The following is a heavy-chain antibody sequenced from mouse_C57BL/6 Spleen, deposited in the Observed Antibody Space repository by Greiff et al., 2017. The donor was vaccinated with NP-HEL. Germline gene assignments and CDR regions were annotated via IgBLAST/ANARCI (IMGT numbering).Heavy chain of an antibody. D-gene: IGHD1-1*01. CDR3: AREYYGSSPGYFDV. J-gene: IGHJ1*03. CDR2: ISNLAYSI. Sequence: DVHLVESGGGLVQPGGSLKLSCAASGFTFSDYGMAWVRQAPRKGPEWVAFISNLAYSIYYADTVTGRFTISRENAKNTLYLEMSSLRSEDTAMYYCAREYYGSSPGYFDVWGTGTTVTVSS. V-gene: IGHV5-15*01. CDR1: GFTFSDYG.